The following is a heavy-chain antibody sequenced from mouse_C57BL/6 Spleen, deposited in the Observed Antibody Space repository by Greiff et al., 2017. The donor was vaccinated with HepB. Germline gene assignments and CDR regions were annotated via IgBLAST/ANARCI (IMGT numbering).Heavy chain of an antibody. Sequence: VQLQQPGAELVMPGASVKLSCKASGYTFTSYWMHWVKQRPRQGLEWIGEIDPSDSYTNYNQKFKGKSTLTVDKSSSTAYMQLSSLTSEDSAVYYCAIIYYGNYGTFAYWGQGTLVTVSA. V-gene: IGHV1-69*01. CDR2: IDPSDSYT. D-gene: IGHD2-1*01. CDR1: GYTFTSYW. CDR3: AIIYYGNYGTFAY. J-gene: IGHJ3*01.